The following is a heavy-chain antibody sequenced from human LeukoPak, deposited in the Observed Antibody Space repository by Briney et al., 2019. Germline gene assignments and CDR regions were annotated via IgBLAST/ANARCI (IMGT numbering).Heavy chain of an antibody. CDR1: GFTFDDYA. V-gene: IGHV3-9*01. J-gene: IGHJ5*02. CDR3: AKADSSSWYRSWFDP. CDR2: ISWNSGSI. D-gene: IGHD6-13*01. Sequence: GGSLRLSCAASGFTFDDYAMHWVRQAPGKGLEWVSGISWNSGSIGYADSVKGRFTISRDNAKNSLYLQMNSLRAEDTALYYCAKADSSSWYRSWFDPWGQGTLVTVSS.